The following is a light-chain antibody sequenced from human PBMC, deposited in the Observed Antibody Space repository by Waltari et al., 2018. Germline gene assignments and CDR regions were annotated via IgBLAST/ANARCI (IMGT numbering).Light chain of an antibody. Sequence: QSVLTQPPSVSAAPGQRVTISCSGGHSNIGNNYVSWYRQFPGTAPKLLSYEESERPSGVPGRFSVSKSGTSATLDITGLQAGDEADYYCGTWDSSLSGAVFGGGTHLTVL. CDR2: EES. CDR1: HSNIGNNY. J-gene: IGLJ7*01. CDR3: GTWDSSLSGAV. V-gene: IGLV1-51*02.